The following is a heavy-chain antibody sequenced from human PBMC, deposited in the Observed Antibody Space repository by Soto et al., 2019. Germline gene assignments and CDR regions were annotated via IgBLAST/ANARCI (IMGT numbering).Heavy chain of an antibody. CDR2: IIPIFGTA. CDR1: GYTFTTYY. D-gene: IGHD1-26*01. V-gene: IGHV1-69*13. J-gene: IGHJ4*02. CDR3: ARDYSGGYYAGAYYFDY. Sequence: SVKVSCKASGYTFTTYYMHWVRQAPGQGLEWMGGIIPIFGTANYAQKFQGRVTITADESTSTAYMELSSLRSEDTAVYYCARDYSGGYYAGAYYFDYWGQGTLVTVSS.